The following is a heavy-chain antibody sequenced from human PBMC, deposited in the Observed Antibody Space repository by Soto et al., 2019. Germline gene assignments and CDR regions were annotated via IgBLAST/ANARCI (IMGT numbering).Heavy chain of an antibody. D-gene: IGHD6-13*01. CDR1: GFTFSSYG. J-gene: IGHJ4*02. Sequence: PGGSLRLSCAASGFTFSSYGMSWVRQAPGKGLEWVSAISGSGGSTYYADSVKGRFTISRDNSKNTVYLQMNSLRAEDTAIYYCGKAIAGAGTGYWGQGTLVTVSS. V-gene: IGHV3-23*01. CDR2: ISGSGGST. CDR3: GKAIAGAGTGY.